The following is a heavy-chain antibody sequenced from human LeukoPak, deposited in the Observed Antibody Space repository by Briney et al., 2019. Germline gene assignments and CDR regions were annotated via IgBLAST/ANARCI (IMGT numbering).Heavy chain of an antibody. J-gene: IGHJ6*02. CDR3: ARGRDPYYYYGMDV. CDR1: GFTVSSNY. V-gene: IGHV3-53*01. CDR2: IYSGGST. Sequence: PGGSLRLSCAASGFTVSSNYMSWVRQAPGKGLEWVSAIYSGGSTYYADSVKGRFTISRDNSKNTLYLQMNSLRAEDTAVYYCARGRDPYYYYGMDVWGQGTTVTVSS.